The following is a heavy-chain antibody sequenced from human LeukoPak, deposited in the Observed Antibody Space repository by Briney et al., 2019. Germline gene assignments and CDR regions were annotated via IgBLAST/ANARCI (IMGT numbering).Heavy chain of an antibody. CDR1: GGSISSSSYY. V-gene: IGHV4-39*07. D-gene: IGHD3-22*01. CDR2: IYYSGST. J-gene: IGHJ5*02. CDR3: ARDPPHYYDSSGYYSP. Sequence: PSETLSLTRIVSGGSISSSSYYWGWVRQPPGKGLEWIGSIYYSGSTYYNPSLKSRVTISVDTSKNQFSLKLSSVTAADTAVYYCARDPPHYYDSSGYYSPWGQGTLVTVSS.